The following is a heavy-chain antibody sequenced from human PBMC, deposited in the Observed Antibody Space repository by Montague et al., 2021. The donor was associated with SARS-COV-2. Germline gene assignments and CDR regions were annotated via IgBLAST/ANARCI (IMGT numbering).Heavy chain of an antibody. CDR2: IDNSGST. CDR3: ARHGGNDAFDI. Sequence: SETLSLTCTASGGSISTYYWSWIRQPPGKGLEWIGYIDNSGSTXXXPSLASRVTMSVDTSKNQFSLKLNSGTASDTAVYYCARHGGNDAFDIWGRGTMVTVSS. D-gene: IGHD4-23*01. CDR1: GGSISTYY. V-gene: IGHV4-59*01. J-gene: IGHJ3*02.